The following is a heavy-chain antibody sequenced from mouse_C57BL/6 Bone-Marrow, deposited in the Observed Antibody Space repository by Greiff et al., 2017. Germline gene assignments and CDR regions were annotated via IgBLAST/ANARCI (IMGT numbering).Heavy chain of an antibody. Sequence: VQLQQPGAELVKPGASVKLSCKASGYTFTSYWMHWVKQRPGQGLEWIGMIHPNSGSTNYNEKLKSKATLTVDKSSSTAYMQLSSLTSEYSAGYYCARRGYGNYEGYFDYWGQGTTLTVSS. V-gene: IGHV1-64*01. CDR3: ARRGYGNYEGYFDY. D-gene: IGHD2-10*02. J-gene: IGHJ2*01. CDR1: GYTFTSYW. CDR2: IHPNSGST.